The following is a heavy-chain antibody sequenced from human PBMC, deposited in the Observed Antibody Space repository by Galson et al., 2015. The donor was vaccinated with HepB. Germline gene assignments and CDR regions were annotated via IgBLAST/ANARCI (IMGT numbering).Heavy chain of an antibody. Sequence: SVKVSCKASGYTFTGYHMHWVRQAPGQGLEWMGWINPNSGGTNYAQKFQGWVTMTRDTSISTAYMELSRLRSDDTAVYYCARVTYSSTSLFFDYWGQGTLVTVSS. CDR1: GYTFTGYH. D-gene: IGHD6-6*01. V-gene: IGHV1-2*04. CDR2: INPNSGGT. CDR3: ARVTYSSTSLFFDY. J-gene: IGHJ4*02.